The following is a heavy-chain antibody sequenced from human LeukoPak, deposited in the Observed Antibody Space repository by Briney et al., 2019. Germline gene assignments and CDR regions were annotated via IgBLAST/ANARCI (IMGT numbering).Heavy chain of an antibody. Sequence: GGSLRLSCAASGFTFSSYGMHWVRQAPGKGLEWVAVISYDGSNKYYADSVKGRFTISRDNSKNTLYLQMNSLRAEDTAVYYCAATSWELPTQHPLDYWGQGTLVTVSS. CDR1: GFTFSSYG. CDR3: AATSWELPTQHPLDY. J-gene: IGHJ4*02. V-gene: IGHV3-30*03. CDR2: ISYDGSNK. D-gene: IGHD1-26*01.